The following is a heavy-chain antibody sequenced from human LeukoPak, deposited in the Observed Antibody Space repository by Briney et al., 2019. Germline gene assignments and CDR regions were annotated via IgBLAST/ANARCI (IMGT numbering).Heavy chain of an antibody. Sequence: GGSLRLSCAASGFTFSSSAMSWVRQAPGKGLEWVSAISGSGGSSYYADSVKGPFTISRDNSKNTLYLQMNSLRAEDTAVYYCAKERMVRGVGFDYWGQGTLVTVSS. J-gene: IGHJ4*02. CDR1: GFTFSSSA. CDR3: AKERMVRGVGFDY. D-gene: IGHD3-10*01. V-gene: IGHV3-23*01. CDR2: ISGSGGSS.